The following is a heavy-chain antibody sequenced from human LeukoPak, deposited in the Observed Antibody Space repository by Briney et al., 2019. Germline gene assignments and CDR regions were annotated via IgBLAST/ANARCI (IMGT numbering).Heavy chain of an antibody. Sequence: GGSLRLSCAASGFTFSNYDMHWVRQAPGKWLEWVAVILYDGSNKYYADSVKGRFTISRDNSKNTLYLQMNSLRTEDTAVYYCAKAPDSSGLDYWGQGTLVTVSS. CDR1: GFTFSNYD. V-gene: IGHV3-30*18. CDR2: ILYDGSNK. CDR3: AKAPDSSGLDY. J-gene: IGHJ4*02. D-gene: IGHD3-22*01.